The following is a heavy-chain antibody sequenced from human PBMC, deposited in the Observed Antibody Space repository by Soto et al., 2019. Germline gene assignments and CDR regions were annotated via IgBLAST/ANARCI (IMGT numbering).Heavy chain of an antibody. CDR2: SHYIGST. Sequence: SETLYHTCTVSGGSSSTSSYRWGWIRKPAGKGLEWIGSSHYIGSTYYNPSLKSRATISVDTAKNQSCLRLDSVTGPDTAVNYCARGNRPTGGSGSYYIPPKRNYYYSYGMDVWGQGTTVTVSS. J-gene: IGHJ6*02. V-gene: IGHV4-39*01. CDR3: ARGNRPTGGSGSYYIPPKRNYYYSYGMDV. D-gene: IGHD3-10*01. CDR1: GGSSSTSSYR.